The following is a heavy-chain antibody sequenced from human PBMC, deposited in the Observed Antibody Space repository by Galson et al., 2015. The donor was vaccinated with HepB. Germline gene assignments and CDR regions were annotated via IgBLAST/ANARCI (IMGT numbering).Heavy chain of an antibody. CDR2: IIPIFGIA. J-gene: IGHJ4*02. V-gene: IGHV1-69*13. CDR1: GGTFSSYA. Sequence: SVKVSCKASGGTFSSYAISWVRQAPGQGLEWMGGIIPIFGIANYAQKFQGRVTITADESTSTAYMELSSLRSEDTAVYYCAIAASQRTDFDYWGQGTLVTVSS. CDR3: AIAASQRTDFDY. D-gene: IGHD6-13*01.